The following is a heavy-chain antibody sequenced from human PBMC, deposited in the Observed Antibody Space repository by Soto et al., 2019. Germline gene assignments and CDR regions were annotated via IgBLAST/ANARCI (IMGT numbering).Heavy chain of an antibody. V-gene: IGHV3-23*01. Sequence: GGSLRLSCAASGFTFSSYAMSWVRQAPGKGLEWVSAISGSGGSTYYADSVKGRFTISRDNSKNTLYLQMNSLRAEDTAVYYCAKSIEVAGNRNYYYGMDVWGQGTTVTVSS. CDR2: ISGSGGST. CDR3: AKSIEVAGNRNYYYGMDV. CDR1: GFTFSSYA. D-gene: IGHD6-19*01. J-gene: IGHJ6*02.